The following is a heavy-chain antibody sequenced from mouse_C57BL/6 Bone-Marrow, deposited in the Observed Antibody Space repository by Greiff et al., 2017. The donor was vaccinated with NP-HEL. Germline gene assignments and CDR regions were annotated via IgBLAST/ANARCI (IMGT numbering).Heavy chain of an antibody. CDR3: SRLYFLRSCPHLFLHV. CDR1: GYTFTNYW. J-gene: IGHJ1*03. CDR2: IYPGGGYT. Sequence: VKLMESGAELVRPGTSVKMSCKASGYTFTNYWIGWAKQRPGHGLEWIGDIYPGGGYTNYNEKFKGKATLTADKSSSTAYMQFSSLTSEDSAIYYCSRLYFLRSCPHLFLHVWGTGTTVTVSS. D-gene: IGHD1-1*01. V-gene: IGHV1-63*01.